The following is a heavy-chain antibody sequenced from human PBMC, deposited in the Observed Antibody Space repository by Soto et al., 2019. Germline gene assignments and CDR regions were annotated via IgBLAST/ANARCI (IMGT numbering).Heavy chain of an antibody. J-gene: IGHJ4*02. D-gene: IGHD6-6*01. CDR3: AKDMFSSSSAAAFDY. V-gene: IGHV3-9*01. Sequence: EVQLVESGGGLAQPGRSLRLSCAASGFIFDDYAMHWVRQAPGKGLEWVSGISWQSGSIRYADSVKVLFTISRDNAKNSLYLQMNSLRVEDTALYYCAKDMFSSSSAAAFDYWGQGILVTVSS. CDR1: GFIFDDYA. CDR2: ISWQSGSI.